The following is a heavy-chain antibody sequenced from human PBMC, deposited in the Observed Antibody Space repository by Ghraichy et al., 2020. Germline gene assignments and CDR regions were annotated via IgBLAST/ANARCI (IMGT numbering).Heavy chain of an antibody. CDR1: GFTFNNYA. CDR2: ISDSGAYT. Sequence: GGSLRLSCAASGFTFNNYAMRWIRQAPGKGLEWVSAISDSGAYTFYADSVKGRFTISRDNSKNTLYLQMNSLRAEDTAVYYCVRVAVAGTGYLDYWGQGTLVTVSS. CDR3: VRVAVAGTGYLDY. D-gene: IGHD6-19*01. J-gene: IGHJ4*02. V-gene: IGHV3-23*01.